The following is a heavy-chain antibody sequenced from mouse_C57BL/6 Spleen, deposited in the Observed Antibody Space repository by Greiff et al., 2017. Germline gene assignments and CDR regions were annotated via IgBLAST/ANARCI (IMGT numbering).Heavy chain of an antibody. D-gene: IGHD1-1*01. CDR2: IHPNSGST. V-gene: IGHV1-64*01. Sequence: QVQLQQPGAELVKPGASVKLSCKASGYTFTSYWMHWVKQRPGQGLEWIGMIHPNSGSTNYNEKFKSKATLTVDKSSSTAYMQLSSLTSEDSAVYYCARWEYYYDARDYWGQGTSVTVSS. CDR3: ARWEYYYDARDY. CDR1: GYTFTSYW. J-gene: IGHJ4*01.